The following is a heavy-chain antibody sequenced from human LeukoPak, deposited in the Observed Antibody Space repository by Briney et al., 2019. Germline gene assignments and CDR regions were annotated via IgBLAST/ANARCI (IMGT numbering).Heavy chain of an antibody. D-gene: IGHD6-13*01. J-gene: IGHJ4*02. CDR1: GYTLTELS. CDR2: FDPEDGET. CDR3: ATGGIAAAGEMGFDY. Sequence: ASVKVSCKVSGYTLTELSMHWVRQAPGKRLEWMGGFDPEDGETIYAQKFQGRVTMTEDTSTDTAYIELSSLRSEDTAVYYCATGGIAAAGEMGFDYWGQGTLVTVSS. V-gene: IGHV1-24*01.